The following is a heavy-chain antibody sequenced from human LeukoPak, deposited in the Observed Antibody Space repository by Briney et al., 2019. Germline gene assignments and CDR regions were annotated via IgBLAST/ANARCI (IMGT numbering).Heavy chain of an antibody. CDR2: ISSRSSNI. CDR3: ARALYYDILTNYQTHTYYFDY. D-gene: IGHD3-9*01. J-gene: IGHJ4*02. Sequence: GGSLRLSCAASGFSFGAYSMNWVRQAPGKGLEWVSSISSRSSNIYYADSMKGRFTASRDNAKNSLYLQMNGLRAEDTAVYYCARALYYDILTNYQTHTYYFDYWGQGTLLTVSS. CDR1: GFSFGAYS. V-gene: IGHV3-21*01.